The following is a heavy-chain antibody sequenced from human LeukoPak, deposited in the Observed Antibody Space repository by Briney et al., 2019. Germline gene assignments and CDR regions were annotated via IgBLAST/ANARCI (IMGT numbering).Heavy chain of an antibody. V-gene: IGHV3-48*02. Sequence: PGGSLRLSCAASGFTFSSYSMNWVRQAPGKGLEWVSYISSSSSTIYYADSVKGRFTISRDNAKNSLYLQMNSLRDEDTAVYYCARDYYDSSGYRKMDVWGQGTTVTVSS. CDR1: GFTFSSYS. J-gene: IGHJ6*02. CDR2: ISSSSSTI. CDR3: ARDYYDSSGYRKMDV. D-gene: IGHD3-22*01.